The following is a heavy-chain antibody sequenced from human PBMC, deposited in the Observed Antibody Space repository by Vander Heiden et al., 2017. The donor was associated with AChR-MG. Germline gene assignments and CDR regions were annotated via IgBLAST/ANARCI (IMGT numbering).Heavy chain of an antibody. CDR2: ISYDGSNK. J-gene: IGHJ5*02. V-gene: IGHV3-30-3*01. CDR1: GFTFSSYA. Sequence: QVQLVESGGGVVQPGRSLRLSCAASGFTFSSYAMHWVRQAPGKGLEWVAVISYDGSNKYYADSVKGRFTISRDNSKNTLYLQMNSLRAEDTAVYYCAGDYGWFDPWGQGTLVTVSS. CDR3: AGDYGWFDP. D-gene: IGHD4-17*01.